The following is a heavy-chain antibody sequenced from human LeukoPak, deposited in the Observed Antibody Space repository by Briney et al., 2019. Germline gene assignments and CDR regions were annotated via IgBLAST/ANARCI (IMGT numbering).Heavy chain of an antibody. CDR1: GYTLTELS. Sequence: ASVKVSCKVSGYTLTELSMHWVRQAPGKGLEWMGGFDPEDGETIYAQKFQGRVTMTEDTSTDTAYMELSSLRSEDTAVYYCATEGPSGSYNNARNWFDHWGQGTLVTVSS. J-gene: IGHJ5*02. CDR2: FDPEDGET. D-gene: IGHD3-10*01. V-gene: IGHV1-24*01. CDR3: ATEGPSGSYNNARNWFDH.